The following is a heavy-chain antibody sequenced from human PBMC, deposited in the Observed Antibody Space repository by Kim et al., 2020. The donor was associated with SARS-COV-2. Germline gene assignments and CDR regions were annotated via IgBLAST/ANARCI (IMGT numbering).Heavy chain of an antibody. CDR3: ARGSRTTGYDY. J-gene: IGHJ4*02. CDR2: T. D-gene: IGHD3-9*01. V-gene: IGHV1-18*01. Sequence: TNYAEKSRGRFTMTTDTSPSTAHMELRSLRSDDTAVYYCARGSRTTGYDYWGQGNLVTVSS.